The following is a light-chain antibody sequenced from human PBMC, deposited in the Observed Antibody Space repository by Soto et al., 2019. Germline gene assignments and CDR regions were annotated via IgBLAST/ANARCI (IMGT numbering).Light chain of an antibody. V-gene: IGKV1-27*01. Sequence: DIQMTQSPSSLSASAGDRVTITCRASQDIGNSLAWYQQQPGKVPKLLIYAASTLQSGVPSRFSGSGSGTDFTPTISGLQPEDVATYYCQKYNTAPLTFGGGTKVDI. CDR3: QKYNTAPLT. J-gene: IGKJ4*01. CDR2: AAS. CDR1: QDIGNS.